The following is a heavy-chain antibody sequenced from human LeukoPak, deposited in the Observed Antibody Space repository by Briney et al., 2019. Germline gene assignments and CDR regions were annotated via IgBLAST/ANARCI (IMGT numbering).Heavy chain of an antibody. CDR3: AREMLDPMVRGADFDY. CDR1: GYTFTCYG. J-gene: IGHJ4*02. V-gene: IGHV1-18*01. Sequence: ASVKVSCKASGYTFTCYGISWVRQAPGQGLEWMGWISAYNGNTNYAQKLQGRVTMTTDTSTSTAYMELRSLRSDDTAVYYCAREMLDPMVRGADFDYWGQGTLVTVSS. D-gene: IGHD3-10*01. CDR2: ISAYNGNT.